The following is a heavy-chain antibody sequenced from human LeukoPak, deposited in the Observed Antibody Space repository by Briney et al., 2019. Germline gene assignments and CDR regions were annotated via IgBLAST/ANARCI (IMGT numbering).Heavy chain of an antibody. V-gene: IGHV3-21*01. J-gene: IGHJ5*02. CDR1: GFTFSTYG. Sequence: GGSLRLSCAASGFTFSTYGMIWVRQAPGKGPEWVSSISSISTYTHYADAVKGRFTISRDNSKNTLYLQMNSLRAEDTAVYYCARDRASNSSGWSVNWFDPWGQGTLVTVSS. CDR3: ARDRASNSSGWSVNWFDP. CDR2: ISSISTYT. D-gene: IGHD6-19*01.